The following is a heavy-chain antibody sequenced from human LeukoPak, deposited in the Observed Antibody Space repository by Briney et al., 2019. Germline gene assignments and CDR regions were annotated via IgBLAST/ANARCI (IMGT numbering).Heavy chain of an antibody. D-gene: IGHD6-19*01. J-gene: IGHJ3*02. V-gene: IGHV3-23*01. CDR2: ISGSGGST. CDR1: GFTFSSYA. Sequence: GGSLRLSCTASGFTFSSYAISWVRQAPGKGLEWVSAISGSGGSTYYADSVKGRFTISRDNSKNTLYLQMNSLRAEDTAVYYCAKEPGYSSGRTIWSQGTMVTVSS. CDR3: AKEPGYSSGRTI.